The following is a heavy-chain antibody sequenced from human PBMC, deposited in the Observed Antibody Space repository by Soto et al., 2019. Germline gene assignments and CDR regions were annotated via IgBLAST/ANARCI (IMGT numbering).Heavy chain of an antibody. V-gene: IGHV4-59*11. CDR3: VRQRGNYFDF. CDR1: GDSINSRY. CDR2: IDYVGST. J-gene: IGHJ4*02. Sequence: SETLSLTCSVSGDSINSRYWSWIRQPPGKGLEWIGYIDYVGSTNYAPSLQSRVTMSVDTSKNQVSLKLRYVTAADTAVYYCVRQRGNYFDFWGKGTLVTVSS. D-gene: IGHD3-10*01.